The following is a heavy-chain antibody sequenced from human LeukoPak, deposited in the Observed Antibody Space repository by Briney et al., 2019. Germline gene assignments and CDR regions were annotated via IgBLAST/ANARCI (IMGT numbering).Heavy chain of an antibody. V-gene: IGHV4-34*01. J-gene: IGHJ4*02. D-gene: IGHD3-10*01. CDR2: INHSGST. Sequence: SETLSLTCAVYGGSFSGYYWSWLRQPPGKGLEWLGEINHSGSTNYNPSLKSRVTISVDTSKNQFSLKLSSVTAADTAVYYCARSRRYYYGSGSYFDYWGQGTLVTVSS. CDR3: ARSRRYYYGSGSYFDY. CDR1: GGSFSGYY.